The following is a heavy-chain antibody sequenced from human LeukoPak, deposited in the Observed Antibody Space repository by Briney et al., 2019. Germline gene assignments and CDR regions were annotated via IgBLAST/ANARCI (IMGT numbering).Heavy chain of an antibody. V-gene: IGHV3-23*01. J-gene: IGHJ4*02. CDR3: AKSIGGVVVVAADY. D-gene: IGHD2-15*01. Sequence: GGSLRLSCAASGFTFSTYAMTWVRQAPGKGLEWVSVISGSGGSTYYADSVKGRFTLSRDNSKNTLYLQMNSLRAEDTAVYYCAKSIGGVVVVAADYWGQGTLDTVSS. CDR2: ISGSGGST. CDR1: GFTFSTYA.